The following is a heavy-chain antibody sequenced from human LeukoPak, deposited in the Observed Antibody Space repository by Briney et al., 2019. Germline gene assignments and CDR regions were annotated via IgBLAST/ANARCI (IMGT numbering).Heavy chain of an antibody. Sequence: SETLSPTCTVSGASVSSSSYYWGWIRQPPGKGLEWIGTFYYSGSTYYNPSLKSRVTISVDRSKNQFSLKLTSVTAADTAVYHCARHMGTVVTGTGGDAFDTWGQGTMVTVSS. CDR3: ARHMGTVVTGTGGDAFDT. CDR2: FYYSGST. J-gene: IGHJ3*02. V-gene: IGHV4-39*01. D-gene: IGHD2-8*02. CDR1: GASVSSSSYY.